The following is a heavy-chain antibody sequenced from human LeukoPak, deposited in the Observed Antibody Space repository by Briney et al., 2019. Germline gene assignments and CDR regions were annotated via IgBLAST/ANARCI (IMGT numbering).Heavy chain of an antibody. J-gene: IGHJ6*02. Sequence: TSETLSLTCAVYGESFSGFSWGWVRQPPGKGLEWIGEINYSGSTNYNPSLKSRVTISIDTSKSQFSLKLKSVTAADTAVYYCARGRDRGGSGSKNYYGMDVWGQGTTVTVSS. CDR2: INYSGST. CDR3: ARGRDRGGSGSKNYYGMDV. D-gene: IGHD3-10*01. CDR1: GESFSGFS. V-gene: IGHV4-34*01.